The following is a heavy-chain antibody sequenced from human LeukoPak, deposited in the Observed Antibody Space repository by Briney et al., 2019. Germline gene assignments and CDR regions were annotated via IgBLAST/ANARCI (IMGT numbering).Heavy chain of an antibody. CDR1: GYTFTSYD. V-gene: IGHV1-8*01. D-gene: IGHD1-26*01. CDR2: MNPNSGNT. Sequence: GSVKVSCKASGYTFTSYDINGVRQAGGQGLEWMGWMNPNSGNTGYAQKFQGSVTMTRNPSISTAYMELSSLRSEDTTVYYCARGRSGSYGSEYYFDYWGQGTLVTVSS. J-gene: IGHJ4*02. CDR3: ARGRSGSYGSEYYFDY.